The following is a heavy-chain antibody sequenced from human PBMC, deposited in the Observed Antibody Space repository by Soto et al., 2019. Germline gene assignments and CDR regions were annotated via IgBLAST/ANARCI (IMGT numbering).Heavy chain of an antibody. CDR2: IGWNSGSI. CDR3: VKDIRSNIVATIFDY. V-gene: IGHV3-9*01. CDR1: GFTFDAYA. J-gene: IGHJ4*02. Sequence: VQLVESGGGLVQPGRSLRLSCAASGFTFDAYAMHWVRQAPGKGLEWVSGIGWNSGSIGYADSVKGRFTISRDNAKNSLYLQMHSLRAEDTALYYCVKDIRSNIVATIFDYWGQGTLVTVSS. D-gene: IGHD5-12*01.